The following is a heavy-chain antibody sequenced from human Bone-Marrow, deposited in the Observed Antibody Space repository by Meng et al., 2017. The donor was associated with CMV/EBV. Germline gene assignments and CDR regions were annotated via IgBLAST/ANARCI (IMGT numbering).Heavy chain of an antibody. CDR1: GYTFTSYG. V-gene: IGHV1-18*01. Sequence: VGHVGAEVKKPVAVGKVSCKASGYTFTSYGISWVRQAPGQGLEWMGWISAYNGNTNYAQKLQGRVTMTTDTSTSTAYMELRSLRSDDTAVYYCARDLGDYYDSSGYYYGNWFDPWGQGTLVTVSS. D-gene: IGHD3-22*01. CDR3: ARDLGDYYDSSGYYYGNWFDP. J-gene: IGHJ5*02. CDR2: ISAYNGNT.